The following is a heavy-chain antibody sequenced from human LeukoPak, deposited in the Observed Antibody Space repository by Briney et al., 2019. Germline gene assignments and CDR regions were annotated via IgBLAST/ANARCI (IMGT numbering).Heavy chain of an antibody. CDR2: VYSSGST. J-gene: IGHJ2*01. Sequence: SETLSLTCTVSGGSISRYYWSWIRQPAGKGLEWIGRVYSSGSTNYNPSLKSRVTMSIDTSKNQFSLKVSSVSAADTAVYYCARDAVTGVTWYFDLWGRGTLVTVSS. CDR1: GGSISRYY. CDR3: ARDAVTGVTWYFDL. D-gene: IGHD6-19*01. V-gene: IGHV4-4*07.